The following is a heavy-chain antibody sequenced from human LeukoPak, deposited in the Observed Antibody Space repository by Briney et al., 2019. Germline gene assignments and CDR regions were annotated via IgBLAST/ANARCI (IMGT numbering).Heavy chain of an antibody. D-gene: IGHD3-16*01. J-gene: IGHJ4*02. V-gene: IGHV1-2*02. CDR3: TRDWLKKAYDP. Sequence: ASVKVSCKDSGHIFTGYYIHWVRQAPGQGLEWMAWIHAETGVTYYAQKFQGRVTLTRDTSISTDYMELTRLRSDDTAIYYCTRDWLKKAYDPWGQGTLVTVSS. CDR1: GHIFTGYY. CDR2: IHAETGVT.